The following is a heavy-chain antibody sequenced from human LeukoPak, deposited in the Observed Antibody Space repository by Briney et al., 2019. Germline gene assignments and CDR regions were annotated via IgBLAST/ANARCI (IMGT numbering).Heavy chain of an antibody. CDR3: AIRITIFGVVIPDAFDI. J-gene: IGHJ3*02. Sequence: PGGSLRLSCAASGFTFSSYSMNWVRQAPGKGLEWVSSISSSSSYIYYADSVKGRFTTSRDNTKNSLYLQMNSLRAEDTAVYYCAIRITIFGVVIPDAFDIWGQGTMVTVSS. D-gene: IGHD3-3*01. V-gene: IGHV3-21*01. CDR1: GFTFSSYS. CDR2: ISSSSSYI.